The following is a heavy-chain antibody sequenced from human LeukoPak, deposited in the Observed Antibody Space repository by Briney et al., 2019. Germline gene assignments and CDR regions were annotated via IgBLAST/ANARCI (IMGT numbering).Heavy chain of an antibody. CDR3: ATTYYYGSGSYYLPFDY. J-gene: IGHJ4*02. CDR1: GGTFSSYA. CDR2: IIPILGIA. V-gene: IGHV1-69*04. Sequence: ASVKVSCKASGGTFSSYAISWVRQAPGQGLEWMGRIIPILGIANYAQKFQGRVTITADKSTGTAYMELSSLRSEDTAVYYCATTYYYGSGSYYLPFDYWGQGTLVTVSS. D-gene: IGHD3-10*01.